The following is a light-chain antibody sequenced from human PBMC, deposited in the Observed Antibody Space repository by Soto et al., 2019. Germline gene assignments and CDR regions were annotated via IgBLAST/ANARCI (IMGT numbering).Light chain of an antibody. V-gene: IGKV3-20*01. CDR2: GAS. J-gene: IGKJ1*01. CDR3: QQYDRSST. CDR1: QTVSSNY. Sequence: EIVLTQSPVTLSLSPGERAPLSCRASQTVSSNYLAWYQQKPGQAPRLLIYGASSRATGIPDRFSGSGSGTDFTLTISRLEPEDFAVYDCQQYDRSSTCGQGTKVDIK.